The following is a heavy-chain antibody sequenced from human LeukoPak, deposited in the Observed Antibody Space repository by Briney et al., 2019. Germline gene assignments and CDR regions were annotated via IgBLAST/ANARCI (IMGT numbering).Heavy chain of an antibody. Sequence: SSETLSLTCTVSGGSISSSSHYWGWVRQPPGTGLECIGSIFYSGLTYYNPSLRSRITISADTSKNQSSLKFYSVTAADAAVYYCARLQGGNFAIDYWGQGTLVTVSS. CDR3: ARLQGGNFAIDY. CDR1: GGSISSSSHY. J-gene: IGHJ4*02. D-gene: IGHD4-23*01. CDR2: IFYSGLT. V-gene: IGHV4-39*01.